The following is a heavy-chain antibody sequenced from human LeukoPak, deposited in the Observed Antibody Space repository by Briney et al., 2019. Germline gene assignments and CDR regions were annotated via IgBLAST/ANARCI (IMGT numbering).Heavy chain of an antibody. CDR3: ARDTAYGDLDY. D-gene: IGHD4-17*01. CDR2: TYYSGRT. V-gene: IGHV4-59*01. CDR1: GRSISSYY. J-gene: IGHJ4*02. Sequence: PSQTLSLTCPVYGRSISSYYWSWIRQPPGKGLEWIGYTYYSGRTNYNRSLKSRVTISVDTSKNQFSLKLSSVTAADTAVYYCARDTAYGDLDYWGQGTLVTVSS.